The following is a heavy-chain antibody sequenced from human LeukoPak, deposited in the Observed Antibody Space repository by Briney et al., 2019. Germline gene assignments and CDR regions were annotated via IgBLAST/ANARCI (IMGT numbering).Heavy chain of an antibody. CDR1: GGSFSSYY. D-gene: IGHD2-2*01. Sequence: PSETLSLTCTLSGGSFSSYYWSWIRQPPGKGLEWIGYIYYSGSTNYNPSLKSRVTISVDTSKNQFSLKLSSVTASDTAVYYCARPGYCSSISCYGIDYWGQGTLVTVSS. CDR2: IYYSGST. V-gene: IGHV4-59*08. CDR3: ARPGYCSSISCYGIDY. J-gene: IGHJ4*02.